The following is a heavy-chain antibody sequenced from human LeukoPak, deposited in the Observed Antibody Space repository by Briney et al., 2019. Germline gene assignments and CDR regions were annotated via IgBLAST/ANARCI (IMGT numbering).Heavy chain of an antibody. V-gene: IGHV4-61*02. CDR1: GGSISSGSYY. D-gene: IGHD3-10*01. CDR3: ARAHRARGVILRGAWFDP. Sequence: SETLSLTCTVSGGSISSGSYYWSWIRQPAGKGLEWIGRIYTSGSTNYNPSLKSRVTISVDTSKNQFSLKLSSVTAADTAVYYCARAHRARGVILRGAWFDPWGRGTLVTVSS. CDR2: IYTSGST. J-gene: IGHJ5*02.